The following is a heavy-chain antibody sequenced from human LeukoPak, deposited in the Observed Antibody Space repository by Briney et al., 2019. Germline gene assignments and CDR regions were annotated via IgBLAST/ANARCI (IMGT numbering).Heavy chain of an antibody. CDR3: ARGYLWDYRRYYYYMDG. CDR2: INHGGST. J-gene: IGHJ6*03. Sequence: KASETLSFTGAGYGGSSSGYNWRGIRKPPGKGLEGMMEINHGGSTNYNPSLKSRVTISVDTSKNQFSLKMSSVTAADTAVYYCARGYLWDYRRYYYYMDGCVKGSTITVSS. V-gene: IGHV4-34*01. D-gene: IGHD4-11*01. CDR1: GGSSSGYN.